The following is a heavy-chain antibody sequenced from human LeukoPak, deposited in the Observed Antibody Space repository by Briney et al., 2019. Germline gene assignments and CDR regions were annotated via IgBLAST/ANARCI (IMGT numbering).Heavy chain of an antibody. D-gene: IGHD6-13*01. CDR3: ARVKVAVAGIGWFDP. V-gene: IGHV3-53*01. CDR2: VYSGGTT. CDR1: GFTFSNYA. Sequence: GGSLRLSCAASGFTFSNYAMYWVRQAPGRGLEWVSVVYSGGTTYYADSVKGRFTISRDNSKNTLYLQMNSLRAEDTAVYYCARVKVAVAGIGWFDPWGQGSLVTVSS. J-gene: IGHJ5*02.